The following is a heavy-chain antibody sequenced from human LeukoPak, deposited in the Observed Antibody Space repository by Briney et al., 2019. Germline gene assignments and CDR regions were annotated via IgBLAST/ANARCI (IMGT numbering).Heavy chain of an antibody. CDR2: MNPNSGNT. CDR3: ARGGGAYDSSGYALDY. V-gene: IGHV1-8*02. D-gene: IGHD3-22*01. J-gene: IGHJ4*02. Sequence: GASVKVSCKASGYTFTSYGISWVRQATGQGLEWMGWMNPNSGNTGYAQKFQGRVTMTRNTSISTAYMELSSLRSEDTAVYYCARGGGAYDSSGYALDYWGQGTLVTVSS. CDR1: GYTFTSYG.